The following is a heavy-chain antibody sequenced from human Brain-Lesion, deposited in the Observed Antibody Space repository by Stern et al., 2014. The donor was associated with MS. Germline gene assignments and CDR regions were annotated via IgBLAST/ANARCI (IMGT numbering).Heavy chain of an antibody. Sequence: QMQLVQSGAEVKKPGASVKVSCKTSGYIFTGYYIHWVRQAPGQGLEWMARLNPNTGGPKYAQKFQGRVTMSRDTSISTAYVELSSLTSDDTAVYYCARDQRGITIFGVVTDYYYLGMDVWGQGTTVTVSS. V-gene: IGHV1-2*06. CDR1: GYIFTGYY. D-gene: IGHD3-3*01. J-gene: IGHJ6*02. CDR2: LNPNTGGP. CDR3: ARDQRGITIFGVVTDYYYLGMDV.